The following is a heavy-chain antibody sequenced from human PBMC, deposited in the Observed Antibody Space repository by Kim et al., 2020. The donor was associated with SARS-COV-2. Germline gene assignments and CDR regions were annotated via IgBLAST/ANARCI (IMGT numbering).Heavy chain of an antibody. Sequence: NPALKRRVTISVDTSKNQFSLKLSSVTAADTAVYYCARAKEGYSSSWYVDYWGQGTLVTVSS. J-gene: IGHJ4*02. V-gene: IGHV4-59*01. CDR3: ARAKEGYSSSWYVDY. D-gene: IGHD6-13*01.